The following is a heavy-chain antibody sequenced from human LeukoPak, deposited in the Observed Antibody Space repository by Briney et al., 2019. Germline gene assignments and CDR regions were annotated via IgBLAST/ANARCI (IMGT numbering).Heavy chain of an antibody. CDR3: ARDSSRYDFWSGYLLYNWFGP. CDR2: IKQDGSEK. CDR1: GFTFSSYW. V-gene: IGHV3-7*01. J-gene: IGHJ5*02. D-gene: IGHD3-3*01. Sequence: GGSLRLSCAASGFTFSSYWMSWVRQAPGKGLEWVANIKQDGSEKYYVDSVKGRFTISRDNAKNSLYLQMNSLRAEDTAVYYCARDSSRYDFWSGYLLYNWFGPWGQGTLVTVSS.